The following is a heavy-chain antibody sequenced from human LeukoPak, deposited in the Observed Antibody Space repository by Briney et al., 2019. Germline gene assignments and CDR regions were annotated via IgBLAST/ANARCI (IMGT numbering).Heavy chain of an antibody. J-gene: IGHJ4*02. Sequence: GSLRLSCSASGFTFSTYYMHWVRQAPGQGLEYVSAISSNGGSTYYADSVKGRFTISRDNSKDTLYLQMNTIRGGDTAVYYCVKGGDFEYWGQGTLVIVSS. D-gene: IGHD5-24*01. V-gene: IGHV3-64D*06. CDR2: ISSNGGST. CDR3: VKGGDFEY. CDR1: GFTFSTYY.